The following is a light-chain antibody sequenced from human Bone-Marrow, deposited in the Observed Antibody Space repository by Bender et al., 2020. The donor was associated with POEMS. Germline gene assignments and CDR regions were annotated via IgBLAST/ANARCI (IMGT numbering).Light chain of an antibody. J-gene: IGLJ3*02. CDR1: SSDVGGYNY. Sequence: QSALTQPASVSGSPGQSITISCTGTSSDVGGYNYVSWYQQYPDKAPKLIIYDVDNRPSGVSNRFSGSKSGNTASLTISGLQAEDEADYYCCSYAVNTTWVFGGGTKLTVL. CDR2: DVD. V-gene: IGLV2-14*01. CDR3: CSYAVNTTWV.